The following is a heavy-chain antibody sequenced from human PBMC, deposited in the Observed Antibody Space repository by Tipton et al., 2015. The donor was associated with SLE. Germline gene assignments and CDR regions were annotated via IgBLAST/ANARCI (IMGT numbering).Heavy chain of an antibody. CDR3: ARVEFGGTFFDY. CDR1: GGSISSGGYY. D-gene: IGHD2-15*01. Sequence: TLSLTCTVSGGSISSGGYYWSWIRQPPGKGLEWIGYIYYSGSTNYNPSLKSRVTISVDTSKNQFSLKLSSVTAADTAVYYCARVEFGGTFFDYWGQGTLVTVSS. CDR2: IYYSGST. J-gene: IGHJ4*02. V-gene: IGHV4-61*08.